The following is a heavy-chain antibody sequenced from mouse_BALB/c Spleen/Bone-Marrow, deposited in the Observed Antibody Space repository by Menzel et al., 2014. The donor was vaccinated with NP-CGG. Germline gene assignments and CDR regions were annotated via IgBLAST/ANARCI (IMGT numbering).Heavy chain of an antibody. J-gene: IGHJ3*01. Sequence: VQLQQSGAELVRPGASVKLSCKASGYTFTSYWMNWVKQRPGQGLEWIGRIDPYDSETHYNQKFKDKAILTVDKAASTAYMQLSSLTSEVSAVYYCARGRDYDVFSYWGQGTLVTVSA. CDR1: GYTFTSYW. D-gene: IGHD2-4*01. CDR2: IDPYDSET. CDR3: ARGRDYDVFSY. V-gene: IGHV1-61*01.